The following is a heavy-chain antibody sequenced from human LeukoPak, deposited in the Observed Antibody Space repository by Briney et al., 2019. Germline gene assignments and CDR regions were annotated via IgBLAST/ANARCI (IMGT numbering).Heavy chain of an antibody. D-gene: IGHD5-18*01. V-gene: IGHV1-2*06. Sequence: EASVKVSCKASGYTFTSYYMHWVRQAPGQGLEWMGRINPNSGGTNYAQKFQGRVTMTRDTSISTAYMELSRLRSDDTAVYYCARVRVDTAMVAFDYWGQGTLVTVSS. J-gene: IGHJ4*02. CDR3: ARVRVDTAMVAFDY. CDR2: INPNSGGT. CDR1: GYTFTSYY.